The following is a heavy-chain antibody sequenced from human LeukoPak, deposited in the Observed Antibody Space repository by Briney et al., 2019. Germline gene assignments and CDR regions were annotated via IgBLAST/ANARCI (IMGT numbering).Heavy chain of an antibody. V-gene: IGHV4-34*01. Sequence: SETLSLTCAVYGGSFSGYYWSWIRQPPGKGLEWIGEINHSGSTNYNPSLKSRVTISADTSKNQFSLKLSSVTAADTAVYYCARCRGSSWYWFDPWGQGTLVTVSS. D-gene: IGHD6-13*01. CDR1: GGSFSGYY. CDR3: ARCRGSSWYWFDP. J-gene: IGHJ5*02. CDR2: INHSGST.